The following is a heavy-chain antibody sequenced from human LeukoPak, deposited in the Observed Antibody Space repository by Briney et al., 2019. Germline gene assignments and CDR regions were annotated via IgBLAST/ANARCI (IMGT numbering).Heavy chain of an antibody. CDR1: GFTFSSYW. Sequence: PGGSLRLSCAASGFTFSSYWMRWVRQAPGKGLEWVANIKQDGSEKNYVDSAKGRFTISRDNAKNSLYLQMNSLRAEDTAVYYCASGLELDYWGQGTLVTVSS. CDR3: ASGLELDY. V-gene: IGHV3-7*03. CDR2: IKQDGSEK. J-gene: IGHJ4*02.